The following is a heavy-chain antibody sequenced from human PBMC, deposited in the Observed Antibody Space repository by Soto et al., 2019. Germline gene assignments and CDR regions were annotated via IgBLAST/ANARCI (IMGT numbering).Heavy chain of an antibody. D-gene: IGHD6-13*01. Sequence: QVQLVESGGGLVKPGGSLRLSCAASGFTFSDYYMSWIRQAPGKGLEWVSYISSSSSYTNYTDSVKGRFTISRDNAKNSLYFQMNSLRAEDTAVYYCARAVYSSSWPYFDLWGRGTLVTVSS. CDR2: ISSSSSYT. J-gene: IGHJ2*01. CDR1: GFTFSDYY. CDR3: ARAVYSSSWPYFDL. V-gene: IGHV3-11*05.